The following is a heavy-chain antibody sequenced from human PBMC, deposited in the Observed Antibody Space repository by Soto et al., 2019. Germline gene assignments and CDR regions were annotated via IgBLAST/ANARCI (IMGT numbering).Heavy chain of an antibody. D-gene: IGHD6-13*01. Sequence: SVKVSFKASGGTFSSYAISWLRQAPGQGLEWMGGIIPIFGTANYAQKFQGRVTITADESTSTAYMELSSLRSEDTAVYYCARDREWGYSSSWYYYYGMDVWGQGTTVTVSS. CDR2: IIPIFGTA. J-gene: IGHJ6*02. CDR3: ARDREWGYSSSWYYYYGMDV. V-gene: IGHV1-69*13. CDR1: GGTFSSYA.